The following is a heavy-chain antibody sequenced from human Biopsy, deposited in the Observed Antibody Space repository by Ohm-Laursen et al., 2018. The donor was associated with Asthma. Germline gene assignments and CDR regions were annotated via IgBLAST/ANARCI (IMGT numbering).Heavy chain of an antibody. CDR3: ARRGGVRRYFDY. J-gene: IGHJ4*02. CDR1: GSSISSYY. Sequence: SDTLSLTCSVSGSSISSYYWSWVRQPPGKGLEWIGYIYYIGSTYYNPSLKSRVAISLDTSKNQFSLKLSSVTAADTAVYFCARRGGVRRYFDYWGQGTLVTVSS. CDR2: IYYIGST. D-gene: IGHD3-16*01. V-gene: IGHV4-30-4*02.